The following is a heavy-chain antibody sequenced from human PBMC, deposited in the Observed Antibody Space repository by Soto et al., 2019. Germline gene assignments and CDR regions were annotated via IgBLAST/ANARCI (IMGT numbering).Heavy chain of an antibody. CDR1: GFTFSSYS. CDR2: ISSDGSKK. V-gene: IGHV3-30-3*01. CDR3: AGLAYYFDY. J-gene: IGHJ4*01. Sequence: GGSLRLSCAASGFTFSSYSIHWVRQAPGKGLQWVALISSDGSKKYYADSVTGRFTISRDNSKNMVSLQMSSLRDEDTAVYFCAGLAYYFDYWGQGTLVTVSS.